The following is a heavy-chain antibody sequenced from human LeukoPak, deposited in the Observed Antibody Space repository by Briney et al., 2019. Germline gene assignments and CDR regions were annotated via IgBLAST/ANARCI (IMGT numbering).Heavy chain of an antibody. Sequence: GGSLRLFCAASGFTFSSYGMHWVRQAPGKGLEWVAVISYDGSNKYYADSVKGRFTISRDNSKNTLYLQMNSLRAEDTAVYYCAAEHTYYDFWSGCYGPPNYWGQGTLVTVSS. V-gene: IGHV3-30*03. J-gene: IGHJ4*02. CDR3: AAEHTYYDFWSGCYGPPNY. CDR1: GFTFSSYG. CDR2: ISYDGSNK. D-gene: IGHD3-3*01.